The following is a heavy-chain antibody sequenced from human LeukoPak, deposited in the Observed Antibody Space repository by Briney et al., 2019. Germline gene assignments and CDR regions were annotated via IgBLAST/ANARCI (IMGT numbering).Heavy chain of an antibody. V-gene: IGHV4-30-4*01. D-gene: IGHD2-2*02. CDR3: ARDPGAVPAGIRTYDAFDI. Sequence: PSQTLSLTCTVSSGSISSCDYYWSWIRQPPGKGLEWIGYIYYSGSTYYNPSLKSRVTISVDTSKNQFSLKLSSVTAADTAVYYCARDPGAVPAGIRTYDAFDIWGQGTMVTVSS. CDR1: SGSISSCDYY. J-gene: IGHJ3*02. CDR2: IYYSGST.